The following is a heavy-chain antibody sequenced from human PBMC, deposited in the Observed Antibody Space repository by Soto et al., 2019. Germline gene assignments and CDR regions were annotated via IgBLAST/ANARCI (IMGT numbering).Heavy chain of an antibody. CDR2: IHGGGNK. CDR3: ASGPTLAARLGWNYFDP. D-gene: IGHD6-6*01. Sequence: GGSLRLSCATSGLNVNINYVTWVRQAPGKGLEWVSIIHGGGNKFYSDSVKGRFTISRDTSENTVYLQMTSLTVDDTAVYYCASGPTLAARLGWNYFDPWGQGTLVTVSS. CDR1: GLNVNINY. V-gene: IGHV3-53*01. J-gene: IGHJ5*02.